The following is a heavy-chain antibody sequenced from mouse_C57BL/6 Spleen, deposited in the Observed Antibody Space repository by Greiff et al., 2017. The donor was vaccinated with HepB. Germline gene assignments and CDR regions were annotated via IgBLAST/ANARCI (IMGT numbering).Heavy chain of an antibody. J-gene: IGHJ1*03. V-gene: IGHV5-4*01. CDR2: ISDGGSYT. CDR3: AREDGYGGYFDV. D-gene: IGHD1-2*01. CDR1: GFTFSSYA. Sequence: DVKLVESGGGLVKPGWSLKLSCAASGFTFSSYAMSWVRQTPEKRLEWVATISDGGSYTYYPDNVKGRFTISRDNAKNNLYLQMSHLKSEDTAMYYCAREDGYGGYFDVWGTGTTVTVSS.